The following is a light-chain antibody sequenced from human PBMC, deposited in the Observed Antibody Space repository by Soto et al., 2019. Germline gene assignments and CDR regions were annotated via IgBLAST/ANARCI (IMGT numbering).Light chain of an antibody. J-gene: IGKJ1*01. V-gene: IGKV3-15*01. CDR3: QQYNNWTRT. CDR1: QSVSSY. Sequence: EILLTQSPATLSLSPGERATLSCGASQSVSSYLAWYQQKPGQAPRLLIYAASTRATGIPARLSGSGYGTELTITINSMQYEDFEVYYCQQYNNWTRTFGQGTKVDIK. CDR2: AAS.